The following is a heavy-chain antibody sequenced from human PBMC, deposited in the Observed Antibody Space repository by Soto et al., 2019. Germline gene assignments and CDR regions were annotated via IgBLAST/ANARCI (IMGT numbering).Heavy chain of an antibody. V-gene: IGHV3-7*01. CDR1: GFTFTSYW. J-gene: IGHJ4*02. CDR3: ARGGSSNYYGLEIHDDF. CDR2: IKQDGSDK. D-gene: IGHD3-10*01. Sequence: HPGGSLRLSCAASGFTFTSYWMAWFRQAPGMGLEWVASIKQDGSDKHFVDSVRGRFTISRDNAENSVFLQMNSLRAEDTAVYYCARGGSSNYYGLEIHDDFWGQGTLVTVS.